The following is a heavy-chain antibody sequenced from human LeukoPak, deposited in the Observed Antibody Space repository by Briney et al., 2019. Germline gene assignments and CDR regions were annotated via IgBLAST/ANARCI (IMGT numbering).Heavy chain of an antibody. Sequence: GGSLRLSCAASGFTVSSNYMSWVRQAPGRGLEWVANINQDGSEKYYVDSVRGRFTISRDNAKNSLYLQMNSLRAEDTAVYYCARDQELYCSGGSCSRMDVWGKGTTVTISS. CDR2: INQDGSEK. CDR1: GFTVSSNY. V-gene: IGHV3-7*01. D-gene: IGHD2-15*01. CDR3: ARDQELYCSGGSCSRMDV. J-gene: IGHJ6*03.